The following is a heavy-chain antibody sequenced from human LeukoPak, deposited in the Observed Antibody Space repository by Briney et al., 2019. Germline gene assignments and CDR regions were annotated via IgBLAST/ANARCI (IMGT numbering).Heavy chain of an antibody. Sequence: SETLSLTCTVSGVSISSSNSYWGWIRQPPGKGLEWIGSIYYSGSTYYNASLKSQVSISIDTSKNQFSLRLTSVTAADTAVYYCARQTGSGLFILPGGQGTLVAVSS. D-gene: IGHD3/OR15-3a*01. CDR1: GVSISSSNSY. CDR2: IYYSGST. CDR3: ARQTGSGLFILP. V-gene: IGHV4-39*01. J-gene: IGHJ4*02.